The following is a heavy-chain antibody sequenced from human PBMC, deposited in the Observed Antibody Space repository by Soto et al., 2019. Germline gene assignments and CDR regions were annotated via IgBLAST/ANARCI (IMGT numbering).Heavy chain of an antibody. V-gene: IGHV4-59*01. CDR2: TYYSGST. CDR1: GGSISSYY. J-gene: IGHJ5*02. CDR3: AREDGSNWFDP. Sequence: SETLSLTCTVSGGSISSYYWSWIRQPPGKGLEWIGYTYYSGSTNYNPSLKSRVTISVDTSKNQFSLKLSSVTAADTAVYYCAREDGSNWFDPWGQGTLVTVSS. D-gene: IGHD3-10*01.